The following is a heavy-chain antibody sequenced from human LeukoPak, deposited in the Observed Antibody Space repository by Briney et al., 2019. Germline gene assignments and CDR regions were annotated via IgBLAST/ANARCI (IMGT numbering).Heavy chain of an antibody. D-gene: IGHD6-19*01. Sequence: GGSLRLSCEVSGVIFEQYGMHWVRQAPGKGLEWVAGISWNGVTINYGDSVKGRFTISRDNAKSFLYLQMNSLRPEDTALYYCVKDISGWSYFDDWGQGTRVTVSP. CDR3: VKDISGWSYFDD. J-gene: IGHJ4*02. CDR1: GVIFEQYG. V-gene: IGHV3-9*01. CDR2: ISWNGVTI.